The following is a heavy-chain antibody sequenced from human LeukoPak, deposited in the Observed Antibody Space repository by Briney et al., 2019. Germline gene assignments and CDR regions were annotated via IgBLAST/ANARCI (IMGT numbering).Heavy chain of an antibody. J-gene: IGHJ5*01. CDR1: GFTFSSYD. CDR3: ARDLSAGYSSNWYDY. Sequence: GGSLRLSCAASGFTFSSYDMHWARQATGKGLEWVSAIGTAGDTYYPGSVKGRFTISRENAKNSLYLQMNSLRAEDTAVYYCARDLSAGYSSNWYDYWGQGTLVTVSS. D-gene: IGHD6-13*01. V-gene: IGHV3-13*01. CDR2: IGTAGDT.